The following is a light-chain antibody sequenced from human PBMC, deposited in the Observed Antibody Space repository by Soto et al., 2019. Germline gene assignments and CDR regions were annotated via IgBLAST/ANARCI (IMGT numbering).Light chain of an antibody. V-gene: IGLV2-14*01. CDR3: SSFSTTDNVKL. Sequence: QSALTQPASVSGSPGQSITISCTGTSSDIGDYNYVSWYQQYPGKAPKLLIFEVTEWPSGVSDRFSGSKSGNTASLTISGLQAEDEADYYCSSFSTTDNVKLFGGGTKLTVL. CDR1: SSDIGDYNY. J-gene: IGLJ3*02. CDR2: EVT.